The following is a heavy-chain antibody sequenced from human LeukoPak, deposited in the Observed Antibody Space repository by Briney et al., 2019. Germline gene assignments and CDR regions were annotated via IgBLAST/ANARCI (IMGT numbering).Heavy chain of an antibody. CDR3: ARHSVATPSDA. V-gene: IGHV4-38-2*01. D-gene: IGHD4-23*01. J-gene: IGHJ5*02. CDR2: IYRSGNT. Sequence: SGTLSLTCAVSGFSISSDYYWGWIRQPPGKGLEWIGSIYRSGNTYSNSSLKSRVILSIDTSKNQFSLRLTSVTTADTAVYYCARHSVATPSDAWGQGTLVTVSS. CDR1: GFSISSDYY.